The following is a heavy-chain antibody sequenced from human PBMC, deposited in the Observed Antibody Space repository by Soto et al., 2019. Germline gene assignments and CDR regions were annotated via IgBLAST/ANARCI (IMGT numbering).Heavy chain of an antibody. D-gene: IGHD6-19*01. CDR2: IHFDGSTT. CDR1: GFTFSNYV. V-gene: IGHV3-74*01. J-gene: IGHJ4*02. Sequence: GGSMRLSCIASGFTFSNYVMSWVRQVPGKGLVWVSRIHFDGSTTHYADSVKGRFTISRDNAKNTLSLQMNSLRAEDTAVYYCARDAYISGYYQFDYWGQGTLVTVSS. CDR3: ARDAYISGYYQFDY.